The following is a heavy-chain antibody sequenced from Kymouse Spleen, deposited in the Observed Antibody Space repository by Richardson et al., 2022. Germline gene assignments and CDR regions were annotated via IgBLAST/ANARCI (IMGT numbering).Heavy chain of an antibody. CDR3: ARGLPNWRDAFDI. V-gene: IGHV4-34*01. CDR1: GGSFSGYY. CDR2: INHSGST. J-gene: IGHJ3*02. D-gene: IGHD1-20*01,IGHD1-7*01,IGHD7-27*02. Sequence: QVQLQQWGAGLLKPSETLSLTCAVYGGSFSGYYWSWIRQPPGKGLEWIGEINHSGSTNYNPSLKSRVTISVDTSKNQFSLKLSSVTAADTAVYYCARGLPNWRDAFDIWGQGTMVTVSS.